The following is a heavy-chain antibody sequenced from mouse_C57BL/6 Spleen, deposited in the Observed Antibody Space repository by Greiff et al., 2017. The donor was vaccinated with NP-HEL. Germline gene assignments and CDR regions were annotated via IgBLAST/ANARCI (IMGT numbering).Heavy chain of an antibody. Sequence: EVMLVESGGGLVKPGGSLKLSCAASGFTFSSYAMSWVRQTPEKRLEWVATISDGGSYTYYPDNVKGRFTISRDNAKNNLYLQMSHLKSEDTAMYYCARGGSYYYAMDYWGQGTSVTVSS. CDR1: GFTFSSYA. J-gene: IGHJ4*01. CDR3: ARGGSYYYAMDY. V-gene: IGHV5-4*03. CDR2: ISDGGSYT.